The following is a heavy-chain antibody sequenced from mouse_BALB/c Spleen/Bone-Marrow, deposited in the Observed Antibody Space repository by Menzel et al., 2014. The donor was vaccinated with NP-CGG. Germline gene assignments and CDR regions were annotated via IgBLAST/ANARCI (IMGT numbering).Heavy chain of an antibody. J-gene: IGHJ4*01. V-gene: IGHV1-4*01. Sequence: VQLQQSGAELARPGASVKMPCRASGYTFTTYTMHWVKQRPGQGLEWIGYINPSSGYTYYNQKFKDKATLTADKSSSAAYLQLSSLTSEDSAVYYCARVYGNYDAMDYWGQGTSVTVSS. CDR3: ARVYGNYDAMDY. CDR2: INPSSGYT. CDR1: GYTFTTYT. D-gene: IGHD2-1*01.